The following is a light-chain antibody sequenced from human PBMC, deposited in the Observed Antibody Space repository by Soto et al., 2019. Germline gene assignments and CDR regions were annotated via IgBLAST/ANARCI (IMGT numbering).Light chain of an antibody. Sequence: DIQMTQSPSSLSASVGDRVTITCRASQSSSSYLNWYQQKPGKAPKLLIYAASSLQSGVPSRFSGSGSGTDFTLTISSLEPEDFAVYYCQQRSKWPPWTFGQGTKVDIK. CDR3: QQRSKWPPWT. V-gene: IGKV1-39*01. CDR2: AAS. J-gene: IGKJ1*01. CDR1: QSSSSY.